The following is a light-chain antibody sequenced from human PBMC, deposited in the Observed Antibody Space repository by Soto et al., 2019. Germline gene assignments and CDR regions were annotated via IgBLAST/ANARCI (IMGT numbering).Light chain of an antibody. Sequence: VSGSPGQSVTISCTGTSSDVGGYNYVSWYQQHPGKAPKLMIYDVSKRPSGVPDRFSGSKSGNTASLTISGLQAEDEADYYCCSYAGSYTEVFGTGTKVTV. J-gene: IGLJ1*01. CDR1: SSDVGGYNY. CDR2: DVS. V-gene: IGLV2-11*01. CDR3: CSYAGSYTEV.